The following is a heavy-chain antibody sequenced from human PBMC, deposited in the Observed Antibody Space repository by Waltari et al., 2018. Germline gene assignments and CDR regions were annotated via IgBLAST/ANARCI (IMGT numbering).Heavy chain of an antibody. V-gene: IGHV4-4*02. Sequence: QLQLEKSGPGLVKPSESRSLTCAVSGDSRSSRDWWSWVRQSPGKGLEWIGQVHRSGKTNYNPSLASRVTVSIDTSNNQFSLTMPSPTAADTAMYYCARDRGKGLYLDSWGQGTLVTVSP. J-gene: IGHJ4*02. CDR2: VHRSGKT. CDR1: GDSRSSRDW. D-gene: IGHD2-15*01. CDR3: ARDRGKGLYLDS.